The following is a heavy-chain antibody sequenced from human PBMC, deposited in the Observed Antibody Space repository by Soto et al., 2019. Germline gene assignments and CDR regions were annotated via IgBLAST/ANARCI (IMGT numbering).Heavy chain of an antibody. V-gene: IGHV5-51*01. CDR2: IYPGDSNT. J-gene: IGHJ4*02. Sequence: GESLKISCQGSGYSFTNYWIAWLRHMPGKGLEWMAMIYPGDSNTKYNPSFQGQGTVSADKSTTTAYLQWSSLKASDTAIYYCARHLRFSNGGHYFDCWGPGTLVTVSS. CDR3: ARHLRFSNGGHYFDC. D-gene: IGHD6-19*01. CDR1: GYSFTNYW.